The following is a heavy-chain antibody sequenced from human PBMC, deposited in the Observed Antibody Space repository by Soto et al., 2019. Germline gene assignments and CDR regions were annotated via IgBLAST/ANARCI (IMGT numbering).Heavy chain of an antibody. V-gene: IGHV3-13*04. D-gene: IGHD3-10*01. J-gene: IGHJ3*01. CDR3: ARGSRLGSGSLRPGPSDIFDV. CDR1: GFKFRVYD. Sequence: VQLVESGGGLIQPGGSLRLSCEASGFKFRVYDMHWVRQPAGKGLEWVSAIGTTGDTYYSGSVRGRFTISRDDVESSLYLRLNSLTVGDTAVYYCARGSRLGSGSLRPGPSDIFDVWGQGTTVTVSS. CDR2: IGTTGDT.